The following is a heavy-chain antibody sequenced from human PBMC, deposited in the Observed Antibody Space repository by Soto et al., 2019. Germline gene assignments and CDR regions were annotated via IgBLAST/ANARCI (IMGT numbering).Heavy chain of an antibody. D-gene: IGHD3-16*01. CDR2: MHYSGST. V-gene: IGHV4-28*01. CDR1: GYSISSANW. Sequence: SETLSLTCAVSGYSISSANWWGWIRQPPGKGLEWIGYMHYSGSTHYSPSLRSRVTLSADTSKNQFSLTLSSVTAVDTAVYYCVRYVSGSNARWFGPWGQGTLATVSS. CDR3: VRYVSGSNARWFGP. J-gene: IGHJ5*02.